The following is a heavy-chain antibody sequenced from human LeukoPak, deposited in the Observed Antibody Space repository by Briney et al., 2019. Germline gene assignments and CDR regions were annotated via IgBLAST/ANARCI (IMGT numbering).Heavy chain of an antibody. V-gene: IGHV3-23*01. CDR2: ISGSGGST. CDR1: GFTFISYA. D-gene: IGHD3-22*01. CDR3: AKDTQIVVATPGDY. Sequence: GGSLRLSCAASGFTFISYAMSWVRQAPGKGLEWVSAISGSGGSTYYADSVKGRFTISRDNSKNTLYLQMNSLRAEDTAVYYCAKDTQIVVATPGDYWGQGTLVTVSS. J-gene: IGHJ4*02.